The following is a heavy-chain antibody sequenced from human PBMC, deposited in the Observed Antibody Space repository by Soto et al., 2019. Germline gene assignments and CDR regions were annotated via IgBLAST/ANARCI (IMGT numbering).Heavy chain of an antibody. D-gene: IGHD3-3*01. V-gene: IGHV3-23*01. CDR1: VFTFSSYA. CDR2: ISGSGGST. Sequence: RWSLRLSCSASVFTFSSYAMSWFRQAPGKGLEWVSAISGSGGSTYYADSVKGRFTISRDNSKNTLYLQMNSLRAEDTAVYYCAKDRPNYDFWSGYIRYFDYWGQGTLVTVSS. J-gene: IGHJ4*02. CDR3: AKDRPNYDFWSGYIRYFDY.